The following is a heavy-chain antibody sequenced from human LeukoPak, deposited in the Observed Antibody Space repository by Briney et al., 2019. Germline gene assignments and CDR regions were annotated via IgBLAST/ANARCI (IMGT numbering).Heavy chain of an antibody. CDR1: GGTFSSYA. D-gene: IGHD3-10*01. J-gene: IGHJ4*02. V-gene: IGHV1-69*05. CDR2: IIPIFGTA. Sequence: ASVKVSCKASGGTFSSYAISWVRQAPGQGLEWMGGIIPIFGTANYAQKFQGRVTITTDESTSTAYMELSSLRSEDTAVYYCASGVTMVRGVLRNNPRSFDYWGQGTLVTVSS. CDR3: ASGVTMVRGVLRNNPRSFDY.